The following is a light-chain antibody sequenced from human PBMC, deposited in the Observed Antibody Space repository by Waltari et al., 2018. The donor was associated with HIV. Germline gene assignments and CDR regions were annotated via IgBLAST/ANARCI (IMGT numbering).Light chain of an antibody. J-gene: IGLJ1*01. CDR3: CSYAGSVYV. V-gene: IGLV2-23*02. CDR1: SSDFGSYNL. CDR2: EVT. Sequence: QSALTQPASVSGSPGQSITLSCTGTSSDFGSYNLFSWYQHHPGKAPKPMIYEVTTRPSGVSNRFSGSKSGNTASLTISGLQAEDEADYYCCSYAGSVYVFGTGTKVTVL.